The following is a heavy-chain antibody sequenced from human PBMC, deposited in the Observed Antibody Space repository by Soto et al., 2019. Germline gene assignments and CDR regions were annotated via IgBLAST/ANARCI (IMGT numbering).Heavy chain of an antibody. CDR2: FDPEDGET. D-gene: IGHD3-22*01. CDR3: ATALGYYDSSGYYQ. J-gene: IGHJ4*02. Sequence: GASVKVSCKVSGYTLTELSMHWVRQAPGKGLEWMGGFDPEDGETIYAQKFQGRVTMTEDTSTDTAYMELSSLRSEDTAVYYCATALGYYDSSGYYQWGQGTLVTVSP. CDR1: GYTLTELS. V-gene: IGHV1-24*01.